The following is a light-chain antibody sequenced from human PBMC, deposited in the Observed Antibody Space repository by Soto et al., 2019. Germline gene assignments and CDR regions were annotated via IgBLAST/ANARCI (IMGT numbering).Light chain of an antibody. CDR2: WAY. J-gene: IGKJ4*01. V-gene: IGKV4-1*01. CDR3: KQYYSTPLT. Sequence: DIVMTQSPDSLAVSLGERATINCKSSQSVLYSSNNKNYLVWYQQKPGQPPKLLIYWAYTRESGVHDRFSGSGSGTDFTLTISSLQAEDVAVYYCKQYYSTPLTVGGGTKVDNK. CDR1: QSVLYSSNNKNY.